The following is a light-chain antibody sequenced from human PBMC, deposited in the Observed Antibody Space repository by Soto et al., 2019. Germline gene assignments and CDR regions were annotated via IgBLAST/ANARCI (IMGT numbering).Light chain of an antibody. CDR1: EGVSSDY. CDR3: QHYGCSFT. CDR2: GAS. Sequence: EIELTQSPGTLSLSPGERATLSCRASEGVSSDYLAWYQNKPGPATRLLISGASSRATVISDRFSSGGSATDFTPTISRLEHEVVAVYYCQHYGCSFTFGQGTRLEIK. J-gene: IGKJ5*01. V-gene: IGKV3-20*01.